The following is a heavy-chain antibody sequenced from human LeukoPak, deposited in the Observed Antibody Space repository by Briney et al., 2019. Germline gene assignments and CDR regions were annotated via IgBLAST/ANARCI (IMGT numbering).Heavy chain of an antibody. CDR2: IRGGGAGA. V-gene: IGHV3-23*01. CDR1: EFTFSSFA. D-gene: IGHD3-16*01. J-gene: IGHJ3*02. CDR3: AKCAESYGNDAFDM. Sequence: GGSLRLSCAASEFTFSSFAMSWVRQAAGKGLGWVSYIRGGGAGALYADSVKGRFTISRDNSKSTMYLQMNSLRVEDTAVYYCAKCAESYGNDAFDMWGPGTMVTVSS.